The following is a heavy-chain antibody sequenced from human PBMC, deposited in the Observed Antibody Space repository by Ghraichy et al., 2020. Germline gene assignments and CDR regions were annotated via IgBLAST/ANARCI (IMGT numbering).Heavy chain of an antibody. CDR3: ARRLPSFSPVSLDS. D-gene: IGHD3-3*02. CDR1: GGSFSGYY. V-gene: IGHV4-34*01. J-gene: IGHJ4*02. Sequence: SETLSLTCDVSGGSFSGYYWNWLRQSPGKGLEWIGEISHRGSINYNPSLESRVTISIDTSRNHFSLSLNSVTAADTGVYYCARRLPSFSPVSLDSWGQGTLVAVSS. CDR2: ISHRGSI.